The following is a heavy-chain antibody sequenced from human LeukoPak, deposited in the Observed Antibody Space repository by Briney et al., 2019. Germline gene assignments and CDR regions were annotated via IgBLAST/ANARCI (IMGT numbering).Heavy chain of an antibody. V-gene: IGHV5-51*01. Sequence: GESLKISCKGSGYRFTSYWIGWVRQMPGKGLEWMGVIYPGDSDTRYSPSFQGQVTISADNSISTAYLQWSSLQASDTAMYYCARHNQPGASSTIWGQGTLVTVSS. CDR1: GYRFTSYW. CDR2: IYPGDSDT. D-gene: IGHD6-13*01. J-gene: IGHJ4*02. CDR3: ARHNQPGASSTI.